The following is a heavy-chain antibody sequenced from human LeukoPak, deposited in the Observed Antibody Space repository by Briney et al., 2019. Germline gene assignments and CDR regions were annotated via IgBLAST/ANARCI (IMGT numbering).Heavy chain of an antibody. CDR2: INPNSGGT. V-gene: IGHV1-2*02. J-gene: IGHJ3*02. Sequence: ASVKVSCKASGYTFTRYYMHWVRQAPGQGLEWMGWINPNSGGTNYAQKFQGRVTMTRDTSISTAYMELSRLRSDDTAVYYCARIAVAGSAFDIWGQGTMVTVSS. CDR3: ARIAVAGSAFDI. CDR1: GYTFTRYY. D-gene: IGHD6-19*01.